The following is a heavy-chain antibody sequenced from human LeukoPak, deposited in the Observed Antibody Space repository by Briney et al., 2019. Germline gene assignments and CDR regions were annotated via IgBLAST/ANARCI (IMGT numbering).Heavy chain of an antibody. CDR1: GFTFSSYA. D-gene: IGHD3-10*01. CDR3: AKGPPGVYYGSGSYSLNY. J-gene: IGHJ4*02. Sequence: QSGGSLRLSCAASGFTFSSYAMSWVRQAPGKGLEWVSAISGSGGSTYYADSVKGRFTISRDNSKNTLYLQMNSLRAEDTAVYYCAKGPPGVYYGSGSYSLNYWGQGTLVTVSS. CDR2: ISGSGGST. V-gene: IGHV3-23*01.